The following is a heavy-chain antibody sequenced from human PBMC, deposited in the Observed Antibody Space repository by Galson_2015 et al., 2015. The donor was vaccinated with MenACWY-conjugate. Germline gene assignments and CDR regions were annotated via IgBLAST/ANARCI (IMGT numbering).Heavy chain of an antibody. D-gene: IGHD2-21*01. CDR1: GYTFTSYG. J-gene: IGHJ3*02. CDR3: ATDRSTYSSAFDI. V-gene: IGHV1-18*04. Sequence: SVKVSCKASGYTFTSYGISWVRQAPGQGLEWMGWISAYNGNTNYAQKLQGRVTMTTDTSTSTAYMELRSLRSDDTAVYYCATDRSTYSSAFDIWGQGTMVTVSS. CDR2: ISAYNGNT.